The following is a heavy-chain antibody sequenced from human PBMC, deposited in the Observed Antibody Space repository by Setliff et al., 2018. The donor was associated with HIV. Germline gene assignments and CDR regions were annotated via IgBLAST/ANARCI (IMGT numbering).Heavy chain of an antibody. D-gene: IGHD3-10*01. V-gene: IGHV4-31*03. J-gene: IGHJ4*02. CDR3: AGMFFYGSGSKSDFDY. Sequence: PSETLSLTCTVSGGSIMSDGYYWSWIRQRPGKGLEWIGYIYNRGYTYYNPSLKSRVTTSIDTSQNQFSLRLSSVTVADTAVYYCAGMFFYGSGSKSDFDYWGQGTQVTVSS. CDR2: IYNRGYT. CDR1: GGSIMSDGYY.